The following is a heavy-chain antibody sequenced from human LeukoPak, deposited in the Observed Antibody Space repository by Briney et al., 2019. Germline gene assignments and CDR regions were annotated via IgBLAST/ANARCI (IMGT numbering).Heavy chain of an antibody. V-gene: IGHV5-51*01. CDR1: GYSFTYW. J-gene: IGHJ4*02. CDR2: IYSGDSHT. D-gene: IGHD4-17*01. Sequence: GESLKISCKGSGYSFTYWIGWVRQMPGKGLEWMGIIYSGDSHTKYSPSFQGRVTISVDNSISTAYLQWSSLVASDTAMYYCASARHGDYVWDYWGQGTLVTVSS. CDR3: ASARHGDYVWDY.